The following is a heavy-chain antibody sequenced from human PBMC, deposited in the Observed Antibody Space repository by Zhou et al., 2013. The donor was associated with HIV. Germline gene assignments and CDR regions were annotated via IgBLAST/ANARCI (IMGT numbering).Heavy chain of an antibody. CDR3: GRRGSWGDRTTIIRGGVDV. V-gene: IGHV1-2*02. CDR1: GYTFSDFY. Sequence: QVQLVQSGAEVKKPGSSVRVSCKTSGYTFSDFYIHWVRQAPGQGLECMGWINPKSGGTNYAPRFQGRVAMSRNISTTTAHMELSSLTSEDTAVYYCGRRGSWGDRTTIIRGGVDVWGQGTTVSVSS. CDR2: INPKSGGT. J-gene: IGHJ6*02. D-gene: IGHD3-10*01.